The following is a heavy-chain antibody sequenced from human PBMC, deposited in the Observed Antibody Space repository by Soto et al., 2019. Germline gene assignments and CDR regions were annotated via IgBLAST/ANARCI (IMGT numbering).Heavy chain of an antibody. J-gene: IGHJ5*02. CDR3: ARARLKWHSVVPAAKGWFDP. V-gene: IGHV4-34*01. Sequence: QVQLQQWGAGLLKPSETLSLTCAVYGGSFSGYYWSWIRQPPGKGLEWIGEINHSGSTNYNPSLKRRVTISVDTSKNQFSLKLSSVTAADTAVYYCARARLKWHSVVPAAKGWFDPWGQGTLVTVSS. D-gene: IGHD2-2*01. CDR2: INHSGST. CDR1: GGSFSGYY.